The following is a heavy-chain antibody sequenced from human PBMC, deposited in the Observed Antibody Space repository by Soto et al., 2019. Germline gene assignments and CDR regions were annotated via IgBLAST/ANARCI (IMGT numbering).Heavy chain of an antibody. CDR2: IVVGSGNT. J-gene: IGHJ6*02. V-gene: IGHV1-58*01. CDR3: AADSKNYXILTGYRPYYYYYGMDV. D-gene: IGHD3-9*01. Sequence: SVKVSCKASGFTFTSSAVQWVRQARGQRLEWIGWIVVGSGNTNYAQKFQERVTITRDMSTSTAYMELSSLRSEDTAVYYCAADSKNYXILTGYRPYYYYYGMDVWGQGTTVTVSS. CDR1: GFTFTSSA.